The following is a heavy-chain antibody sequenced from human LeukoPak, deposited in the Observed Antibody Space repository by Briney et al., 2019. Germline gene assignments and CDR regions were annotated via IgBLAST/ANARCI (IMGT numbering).Heavy chain of an antibody. CDR3: ARDATGMGNYFDY. V-gene: IGHV4-59*12. D-gene: IGHD3-10*01. Sequence: PSETLSLTCTVSGGSISSYYWSWIRQPPGKGLEWIGYIYYSGSTNYNPSLKSRVTISLDTSKNQFSLRLTSVTAADTALYYCARDATGMGNYFDYWGQGTLVTVSS. CDR1: GGSISSYY. CDR2: IYYSGST. J-gene: IGHJ4*02.